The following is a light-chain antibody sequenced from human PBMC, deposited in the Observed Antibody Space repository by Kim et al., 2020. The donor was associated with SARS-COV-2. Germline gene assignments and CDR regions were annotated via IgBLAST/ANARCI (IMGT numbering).Light chain of an antibody. CDR1: SSNVRRXN. V-gene: IGLV1-44*01. CDR3: GAWDDSLNGWV. Sequence: VTLSGPRASSNVRRXNVNWYQQXPXTAPKLLLYNNNGRPSGVPDRFSGSKSGTSASLAISGLQSDDEADYYCGAWDDSLNGWVFAGGTQLTVL. J-gene: IGLJ3*02. CDR2: NNN.